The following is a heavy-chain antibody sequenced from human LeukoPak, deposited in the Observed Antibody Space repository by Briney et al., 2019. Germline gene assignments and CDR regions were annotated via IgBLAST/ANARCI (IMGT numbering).Heavy chain of an antibody. CDR1: GFTVSSNY. V-gene: IGHV3-66*02. Sequence: PGGPLRLSCAASGFTVSSNYMSWVRQAPGKGLEWVSVIYSGGSTYYADSVKGRFTISRDNSKNTLYLQMNSLRAEDTAVYYCARAQRRIAAMGIFDYWGQGTLVTVSS. D-gene: IGHD6-13*01. J-gene: IGHJ4*02. CDR2: IYSGGST. CDR3: ARAQRRIAAMGIFDY.